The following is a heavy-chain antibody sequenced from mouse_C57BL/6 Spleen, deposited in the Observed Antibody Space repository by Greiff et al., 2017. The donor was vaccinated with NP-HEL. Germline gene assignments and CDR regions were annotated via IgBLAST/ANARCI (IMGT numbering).Heavy chain of an antibody. V-gene: IGHV1-69*01. Sequence: QVQLQQPGAELVMPGASVKLSCKASGYTFTSYWMHWVKQRPGQGLEWIGEIDPSDSYTNYNQKFKGKSTLTVDKSSSTAYMQLSSLTSEDSAVYYCARRDWSLRGAMDYWGQGTSVTVSS. CDR2: IDPSDSYT. D-gene: IGHD2-1*01. CDR1: GYTFTSYW. CDR3: ARRDWSLRGAMDY. J-gene: IGHJ4*01.